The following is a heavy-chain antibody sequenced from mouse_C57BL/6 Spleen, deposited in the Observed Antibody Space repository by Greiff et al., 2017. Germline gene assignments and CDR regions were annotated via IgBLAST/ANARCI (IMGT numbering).Heavy chain of an antibody. J-gene: IGHJ3*01. CDR3: ARAYYGNYGGFAY. CDR1: GFTFSDYG. Sequence: DVQLQESGGGLVKPGGSLKLSCAASGFTFSDYGMHWVRQAPEKGLEWVAYISSGSSTIYDADTVKGRFTISRENGKKTLFLQMTSLGSEDTAMCYCARAYYGNYGGFAYRGRGTLVSVSA. D-gene: IGHD2-1*01. V-gene: IGHV5-17*01. CDR2: ISSGSSTI.